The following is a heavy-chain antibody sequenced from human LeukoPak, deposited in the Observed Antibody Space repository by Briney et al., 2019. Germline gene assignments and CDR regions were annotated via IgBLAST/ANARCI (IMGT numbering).Heavy chain of an antibody. CDR1: GFTFSSYS. CDR2: ISSSSSYI. D-gene: IGHD3-10*01. Sequence: GGSLRLSCAASGFTFSSYSMNWVRQAPGKGLEWVSSISSSSSYIYYADSVKGRFTISRDNAKNSLYLQMNSLRAEDTAVYYCARELGRFGEYPLQDYMDVWGKGTTATISS. J-gene: IGHJ6*03. V-gene: IGHV3-21*01. CDR3: ARELGRFGEYPLQDYMDV.